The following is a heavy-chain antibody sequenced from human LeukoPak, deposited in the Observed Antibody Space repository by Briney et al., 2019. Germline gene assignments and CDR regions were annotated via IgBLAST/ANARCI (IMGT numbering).Heavy chain of an antibody. CDR3: ARTVEMAEGPRFDY. CDR1: GGSISSGSYY. J-gene: IGHJ4*02. CDR2: IYTSGST. D-gene: IGHD5-24*01. V-gene: IGHV4-61*02. Sequence: PSQTLSLTCTVSGGSISSGSYYWSWIRQPAGKGLEWIGRIYTSGSTNYNPSLKSRVTISVDTSKNQFSLKLSSVTAADTAVYYCARTVEMAEGPRFDYWGQGTLVTVSS.